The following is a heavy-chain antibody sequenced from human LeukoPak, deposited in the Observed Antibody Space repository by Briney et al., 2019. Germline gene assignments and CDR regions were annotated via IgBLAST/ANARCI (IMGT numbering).Heavy chain of an antibody. CDR3: ARDRPYCTNGVCYLIGWFDP. Sequence: ASVKVSCKASGGTFSSYAVSWVRQAPGQGLEWMGGIIPIFGTANYAQKFQGRVTITADESTSTAYMELSSLRSGDTAVYYCARDRPYCTNGVCYLIGWFDPWGQGTLVTVSS. J-gene: IGHJ5*02. CDR2: IIPIFGTA. D-gene: IGHD2-8*01. CDR1: GGTFSSYA. V-gene: IGHV1-69*13.